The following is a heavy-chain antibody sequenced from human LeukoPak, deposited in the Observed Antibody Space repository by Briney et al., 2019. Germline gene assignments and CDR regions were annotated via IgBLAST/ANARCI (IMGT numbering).Heavy chain of an antibody. CDR3: ARARHDYGDYALGNWFDP. D-gene: IGHD4-17*01. CDR2: INSDGSST. CDR1: GFTFSSYW. J-gene: IGHJ5*02. Sequence: GGSLRLSCAASGFTFSSYWMHWVRQAPGKGLVWVSRINSDGSSTSYADSVKGRFTISRDNAKNSLYLQMNSLRDEDTAVYYCARARHDYGDYALGNWFDPWGQGTLVTVSS. V-gene: IGHV3-74*01.